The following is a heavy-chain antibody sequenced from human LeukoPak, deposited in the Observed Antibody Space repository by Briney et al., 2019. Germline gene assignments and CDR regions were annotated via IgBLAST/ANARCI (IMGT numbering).Heavy chain of an antibody. CDR3: ARGYFYDNSVHYPDY. CDR2: IKEDGSEK. J-gene: IGHJ4*02. Sequence: PGGSLRLSCAASGFTLSRYWMSWVRQAPGKGLEWVANIKEDGSEKYHVDSVKGRFTISRDNAKSSLYLQMNSLRAEDTAVYYCARGYFYDNSVHYPDYWGQGTLVTVSS. CDR1: GFTLSRYW. D-gene: IGHD3-22*01. V-gene: IGHV3-7*01.